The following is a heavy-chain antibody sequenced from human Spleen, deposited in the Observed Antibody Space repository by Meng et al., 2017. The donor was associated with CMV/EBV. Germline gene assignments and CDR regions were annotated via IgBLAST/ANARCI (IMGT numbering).Heavy chain of an antibody. V-gene: IGHV3-30*04. CDR2: ISYDGGNK. Sequence: GGSLRLSCTAFGFSFSDYTMHWVRQAPGKGLEWVALISYDGGNKSYADSVKDRFSISRDNSKNTLYLQMNSLRAEDTAVYYCAKAYSSSWYRENYDYWGQGTLVTVSS. D-gene: IGHD6-13*01. J-gene: IGHJ4*02. CDR1: GFSFSDYT. CDR3: AKAYSSSWYRENYDY.